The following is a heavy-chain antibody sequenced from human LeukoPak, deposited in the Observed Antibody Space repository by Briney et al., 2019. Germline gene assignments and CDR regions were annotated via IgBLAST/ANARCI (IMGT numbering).Heavy chain of an antibody. V-gene: IGHV4-34*01. Sequence: SETLSLTCAVYGGSFSGYYWSWIRQPPGKGLEWIGEINHSGSTNYNPSLKSRVTISVDTSKNQFSLKLSSVTAADTAVYYCARGPRMTRTYYYHYGMDVWGQGTTVTVSS. J-gene: IGHJ6*02. CDR3: ARGPRMTRTYYYHYGMDV. D-gene: IGHD2-15*01. CDR1: GGSFSGYY. CDR2: INHSGST.